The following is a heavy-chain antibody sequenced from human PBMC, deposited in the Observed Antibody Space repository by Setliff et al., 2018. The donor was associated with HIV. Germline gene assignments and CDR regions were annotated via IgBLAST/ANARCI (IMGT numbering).Heavy chain of an antibody. J-gene: IGHJ3*01. CDR2: ISGSGYP. D-gene: IGHD3-3*01. CDR1: GFTFSTYA. Sequence: PGGSLRLSCVASGFTFSTYAINWVRLAPGKGLEWVSSISGSGYPYYADSVKGRFTISRDNSKITLFLQMDSLRAEDTALYYCAKQRYYDGNDGFDVWGQGTMVTVSS. V-gene: IGHV3-23*01. CDR3: AKQRYYDGNDGFDV.